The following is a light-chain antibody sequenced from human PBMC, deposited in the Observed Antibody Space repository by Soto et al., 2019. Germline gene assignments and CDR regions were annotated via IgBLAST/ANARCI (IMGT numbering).Light chain of an antibody. V-gene: IGLV2-23*01. CDR1: SSDVGKYNL. CDR2: EGS. J-gene: IGLJ3*02. Sequence: QSVLTQPASVSVSPGQSITISCTGTSSDVGKYNLVSWYQQHPGKAPKFMIYEGSKRPSGVSNRFSGSKSGNTASLTISGLQSEDEADYYCCAYAGSYTLVFGGGTKLTVL. CDR3: CAYAGSYTLV.